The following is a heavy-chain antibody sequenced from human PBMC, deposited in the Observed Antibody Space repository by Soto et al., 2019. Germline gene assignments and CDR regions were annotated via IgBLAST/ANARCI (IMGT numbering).Heavy chain of an antibody. V-gene: IGHV1-69*06. D-gene: IGHD3-3*01. CDR2: IIPIFGTA. Sequence: SVKVSCKASGGTFSSYAISWVRQAPGQGLEWMGGIIPIFGTANYAQKFQGRVTITADKSTSTAYMELSSLRSEDTAVYYCARGYDFWSYYYGMDVWGQGTTVTVYS. CDR1: GGTFSSYA. CDR3: ARGYDFWSYYYGMDV. J-gene: IGHJ6*02.